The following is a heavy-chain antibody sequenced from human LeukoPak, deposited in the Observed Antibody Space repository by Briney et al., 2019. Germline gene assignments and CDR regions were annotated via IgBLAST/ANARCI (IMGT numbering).Heavy chain of an antibody. CDR3: ARHAMYYGSGSYFFDY. CDR1: GGSISSTTYY. J-gene: IGHJ4*02. V-gene: IGHV4-39*01. D-gene: IGHD3-10*01. Sequence: SETLSLTCSVFGGSISSTTYYWGWIRQPPGKGLEWIGSIYYSGSTYYNPSLKSRVTISVDTSKNQFSLKLSSVTAADTAVYYCARHAMYYGSGSYFFDYWGQGTLVTVSS. CDR2: IYYSGST.